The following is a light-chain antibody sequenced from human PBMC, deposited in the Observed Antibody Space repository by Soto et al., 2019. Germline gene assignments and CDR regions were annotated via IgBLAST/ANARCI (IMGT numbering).Light chain of an antibody. J-gene: IGKJ1*01. V-gene: IGKV1-6*01. CDR2: AAS. CDR3: LQDYNYPRT. Sequence: AVQMTQSQSSLSASVGDRVTITCRASQAIRSDLGWYQMKPGKVPKLLIYAASNLQSGVPSRFIGRGYGTDFTLTISSLQPEDFATYCCLQDYNYPRTFGQGTKLEI. CDR1: QAIRSD.